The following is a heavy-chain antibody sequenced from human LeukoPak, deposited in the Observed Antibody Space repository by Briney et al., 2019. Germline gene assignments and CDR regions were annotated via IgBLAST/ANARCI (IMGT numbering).Heavy chain of an antibody. CDR2: INSDGSST. CDR1: GFTFSTYW. Sequence: GGSLRLSCAASGFTFSTYWTHWVRQAPGKGLVWVSRINSDGSSTNYADSVKGRFTISRDNAKNTLYLQMNSLRAEDTAVYYCARGGRGGNSAFDYWGQGTLVTVSS. D-gene: IGHD4-23*01. V-gene: IGHV3-74*01. CDR3: ARGGRGGNSAFDY. J-gene: IGHJ4*02.